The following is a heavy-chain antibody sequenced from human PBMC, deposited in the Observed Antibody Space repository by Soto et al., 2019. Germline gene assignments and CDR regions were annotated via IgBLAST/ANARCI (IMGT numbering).Heavy chain of an antibody. D-gene: IGHD3-22*01. J-gene: IGHJ3*02. CDR3: ARWYHYYDSSGYDKWDAFDI. Sequence: EVQLVESGGGLVKPGGSLRLSCAASGFTFSSYSMNWFRQAPGKGLEWVSSISSSSSYIYYADSVKGRFTISRDNAKNSMYLQMNSLRAEDTVVYYCARWYHYYDSSGYDKWDAFDIWGQGRMVTVSS. V-gene: IGHV3-21*01. CDR1: GFTFSSYS. CDR2: ISSSSSYI.